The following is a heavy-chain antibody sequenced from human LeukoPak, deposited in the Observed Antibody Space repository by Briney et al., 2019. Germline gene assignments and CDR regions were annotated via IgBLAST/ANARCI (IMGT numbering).Heavy chain of an antibody. CDR1: GFTFSSYG. V-gene: IGHV3-23*01. J-gene: IGHJ4*02. Sequence: HPGGSLRLSCAASGFTFSSYGMSWVRQAPGKGLEWVSAISGSGGTTYYSDSVKGRFTISRDNSKNTLYLQMNTLRAEDTAVYFCAKSPVSSCRGSFCYPFDYWGQGNLVTVSS. D-gene: IGHD2-15*01. CDR3: AKSPVSSCRGSFCYPFDY. CDR2: ISGSGGTT.